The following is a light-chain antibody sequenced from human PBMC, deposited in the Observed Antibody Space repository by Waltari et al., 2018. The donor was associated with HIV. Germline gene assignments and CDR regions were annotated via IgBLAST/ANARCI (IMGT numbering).Light chain of an antibody. J-gene: IGKJ1*01. CDR2: DAS. V-gene: IGKV3-15*01. Sequence: EIVMTQSPAALSVSPGERVTLSCRASQNVGSNLAWYQQKPGQAPRLLIYDASTRATGIPARFSGSGSETEFSLTISSLQSEDFAVYYCQQYNNWPPTWTFGQGTKVEIK. CDR3: QQYNNWPPTWT. CDR1: QNVGSN.